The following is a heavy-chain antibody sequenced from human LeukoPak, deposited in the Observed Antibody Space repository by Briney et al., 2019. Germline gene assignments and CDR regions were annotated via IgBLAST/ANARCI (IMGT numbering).Heavy chain of an antibody. CDR2: ISYDGSNK. J-gene: IGHJ6*03. Sequence: QPGRSLRLSCAASGFTFSSYAMHWVRQAPGKGLEWVAVISYDGSNKYYADSVKGRFTISRDNSKNTLYLQMNSLRAEDTAVYYCARVQRKYQLPRLNDYDYMDVWGKGTTVTISS. CDR3: ARVQRKYQLPRLNDYDYMDV. CDR1: GFTFSSYA. D-gene: IGHD2-2*01. V-gene: IGHV3-30*04.